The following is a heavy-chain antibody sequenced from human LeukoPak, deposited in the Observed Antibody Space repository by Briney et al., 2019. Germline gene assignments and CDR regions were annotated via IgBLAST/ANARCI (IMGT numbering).Heavy chain of an antibody. V-gene: IGHV3-43*02. J-gene: IGHJ4*02. Sequence: GGSLRLSCAASGFTFDDYATHWVRQAPGKGLECVSLISGDGGGTYYADSVKGRFTISRDNSKNSLYLQMNSLRTEDTALYYCAKVSGSSWYLLDYWGQGTLVTVSS. CDR1: GFTFDDYA. CDR3: AKVSGSSWYLLDY. CDR2: ISGDGGGT. D-gene: IGHD6-13*01.